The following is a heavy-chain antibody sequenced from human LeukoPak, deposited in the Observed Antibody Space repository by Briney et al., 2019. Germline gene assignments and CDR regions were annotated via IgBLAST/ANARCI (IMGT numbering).Heavy chain of an antibody. V-gene: IGHV3-23*01. CDR3: AKGVAANRYGMDV. J-gene: IGHJ6*02. CDR2: ISGSGGST. D-gene: IGHD2-15*01. Sequence: GGSLRLSCAASGFTFSSYAMSWVRQAPGKGLEWVSAISGSGGSTYYADSVKGRFTISRDNSKNTLYPQMNSLRAEDTAVYYCAKGVAANRYGMDVWGQGTTVTISS. CDR1: GFTFSSYA.